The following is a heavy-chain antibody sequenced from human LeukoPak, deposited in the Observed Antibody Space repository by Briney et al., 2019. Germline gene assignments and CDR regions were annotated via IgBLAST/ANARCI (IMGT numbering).Heavy chain of an antibody. D-gene: IGHD1-26*01. V-gene: IGHV1-2*02. CDR2: INPHSGGT. CDR3: ARELGAELPLEKEYFQH. Sequence: GASVKVSCKASGYTFTGYYIHWVRQAPGQGLEWMGWINPHSGGTIYAQKFQGRVTMTRDTSISTAYMQLSRLKSDDTAMYYCARELGAELPLEKEYFQHWGQGTLVIVSS. CDR1: GYTFTGYY. J-gene: IGHJ1*01.